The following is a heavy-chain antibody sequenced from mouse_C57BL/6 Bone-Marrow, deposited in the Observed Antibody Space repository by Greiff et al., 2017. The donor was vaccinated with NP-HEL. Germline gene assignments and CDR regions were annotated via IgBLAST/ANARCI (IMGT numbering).Heavy chain of an antibody. CDR2: IDPSDSYT. D-gene: IGHD1-1*01. CDR3: AVYYGSSYGFAY. CDR1: GYTFTSYW. Sequence: VQLQQSGAELVRPGTSVKLSCKASGYTFTSYWMHWVKQRPGQGLEWIGVIDPSDSYTNYNQKFKGKATLTVDTSSSTAYMQLSSLTSEDSAVYYCAVYYGSSYGFAYWGQGTLVTVSA. J-gene: IGHJ3*01. V-gene: IGHV1-59*01.